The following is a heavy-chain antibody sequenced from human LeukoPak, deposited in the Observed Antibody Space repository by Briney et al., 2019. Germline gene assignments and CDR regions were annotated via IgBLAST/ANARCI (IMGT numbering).Heavy chain of an antibody. V-gene: IGHV3-21*01. CDR2: ISSSSSYI. J-gene: IGHJ4*02. Sequence: GGSLRLSCAASGFTFSSYSMNWVRQAPGKGLEWVSSISSSSSYIYYADSVKGRFTISRDNAKNSLYLQMNSLRAEDTAVYYCARDQGSLFGELLYYFDYWGQGTLVTVSS. CDR3: ARDQGSLFGELLYYFDY. D-gene: IGHD3-10*01. CDR1: GFTFSSYS.